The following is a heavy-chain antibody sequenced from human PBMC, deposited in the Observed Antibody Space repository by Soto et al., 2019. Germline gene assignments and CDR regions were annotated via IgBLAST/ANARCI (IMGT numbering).Heavy chain of an antibody. V-gene: IGHV3-23*01. J-gene: IGHJ5*01. Sequence: EVQVLESGGGLVQPGGSLRLSCAASGFTFDNYAMTWVRQAPGTGLEWVSGISGGGGGIFYVYSVRGRFTISRDNSNNTVYLQMNNLRAEDTAVYYCAKSQKWLVRGNWFDSWGQGSLVTVSA. D-gene: IGHD6-19*01. CDR2: ISGGGGGI. CDR1: GFTFDNYA. CDR3: AKSQKWLVRGNWFDS.